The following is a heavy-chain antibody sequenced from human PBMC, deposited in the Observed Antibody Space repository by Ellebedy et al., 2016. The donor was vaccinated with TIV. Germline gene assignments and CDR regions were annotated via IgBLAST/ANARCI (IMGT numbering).Heavy chain of an antibody. V-gene: IGHV3-30*03. D-gene: IGHD4-17*01. CDR2: ISYDGSNR. J-gene: IGHJ4*02. CDR1: GFTFGSYG. Sequence: GESLKISCVGSGFTFGSYGLLWVRQAPGKGLEWVAGISYDGSNRFYVDSVRGRFTISRDNSKNTVFLQMDSLRADDTAVYYCARGDDYGDNAYPFDYWGQGTLVTVSS. CDR3: ARGDDYGDNAYPFDY.